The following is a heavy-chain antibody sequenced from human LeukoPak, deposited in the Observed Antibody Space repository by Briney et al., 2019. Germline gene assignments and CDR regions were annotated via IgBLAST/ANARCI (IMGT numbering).Heavy chain of an antibody. CDR1: GFTFSTYW. V-gene: IGHV3-7*01. CDR2: IKQDGSEK. J-gene: IGHJ4*02. Sequence: GGSLRLSCAASGFTFSTYWMSWVRQAPGKGLEWVANIKQDGSEKYYVDSVKGQFTISRDNAKNSLYLQMNTLRPEDTAVYYCARERQNKDFWSGGDYWGQGTLVTVSS. CDR3: ARERQNKDFWSGGDY. D-gene: IGHD3-3*01.